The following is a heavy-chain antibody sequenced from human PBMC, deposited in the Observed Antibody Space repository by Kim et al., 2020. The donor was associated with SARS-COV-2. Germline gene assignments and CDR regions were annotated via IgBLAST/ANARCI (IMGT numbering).Heavy chain of an antibody. D-gene: IGHD3-22*01. J-gene: IGHJ4*02. Sequence: NSVKGRFTISSDKSKNTLYLQMGSLRAEDMAVYYCARAMGSGYSLTPFDYWGQGTLVTVSS. CDR3: ARAMGSGYSLTPFDY. V-gene: IGHV3-64*01.